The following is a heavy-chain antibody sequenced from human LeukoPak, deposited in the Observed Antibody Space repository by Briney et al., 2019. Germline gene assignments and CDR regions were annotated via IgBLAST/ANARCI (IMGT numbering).Heavy chain of an antibody. CDR3: ARASHLGLNRLVDY. J-gene: IGHJ4*02. V-gene: IGHV1-2*02. D-gene: IGHD3-16*01. CDR1: GYTFTGYY. CDR2: INPNSGGT. Sequence: ASVKVSCKASGYTFTGYYMHWVRQAPGQGLEWMGWINPNSGGTNYAQKFQGRVTMTRDTSISTAYMELSRLRSDDTAVYYCARASHLGLNRLVDYWGQGTLVTVSS.